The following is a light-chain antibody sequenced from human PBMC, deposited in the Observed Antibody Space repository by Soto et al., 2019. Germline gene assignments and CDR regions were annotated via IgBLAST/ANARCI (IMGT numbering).Light chain of an antibody. J-gene: IGKJ2*01. Sequence: ESVLTQSPGTLSLSAGERATLSCRASQSVSSSYLAWYQQKPGQAPRLLIYGASTRASGIPARFSGSGSGTDFTLTISRLEPEDFAVYYCQQYNNWPPFMYTFGQGTRLEI. CDR1: QSVSSSY. V-gene: IGKV3-20*01. CDR3: QQYNNWPPFMYT. CDR2: GAS.